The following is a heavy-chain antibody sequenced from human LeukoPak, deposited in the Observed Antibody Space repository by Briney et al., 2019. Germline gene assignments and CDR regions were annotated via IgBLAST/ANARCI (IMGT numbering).Heavy chain of an antibody. Sequence: GSSVKVSCKASGGTFSSYAISWVRQAPGQGLEWMGGIIPMFGTANYAQKFQGRVTITADESTSTAYMELSSLRSEDTAVYYCARASFTIFGVVIDIHWFDPWGQGTLVTVSS. CDR3: ARASFTIFGVVIDIHWFDP. D-gene: IGHD3-3*01. V-gene: IGHV1-69*01. CDR1: GGTFSSYA. J-gene: IGHJ5*02. CDR2: IIPMFGTA.